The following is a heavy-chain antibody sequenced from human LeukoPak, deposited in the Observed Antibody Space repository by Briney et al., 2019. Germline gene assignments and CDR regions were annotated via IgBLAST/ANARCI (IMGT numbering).Heavy chain of an antibody. CDR2: IIPMFGTA. D-gene: IGHD3-9*01. Sequence: ASVKVSCKASGGTFSNYAINWVRQAPGQGLEWMGGIIPMFGTAKYAQKFQGRVTITAVESMNTAYMELSSLRSEDTAVYYCARDPNTHYDILTGFHHFDYWGQGTLVTVSS. CDR3: ARDPNTHYDILTGFHHFDY. V-gene: IGHV1-69*13. J-gene: IGHJ4*02. CDR1: GGTFSNYA.